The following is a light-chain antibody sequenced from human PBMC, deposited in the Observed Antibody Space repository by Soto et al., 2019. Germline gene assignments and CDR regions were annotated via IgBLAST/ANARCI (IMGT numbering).Light chain of an antibody. Sequence: ETVMTQSPDTLSVSPGDSATLSCRASQDVSTNLAWFHQKPGQTPRLVLYGASKRATGIPARFSGSGSGRHFSLPISCLQSEDFGAYHCQHYNNWPRYHFGQGTKVEIK. CDR1: QDVSTN. CDR2: GAS. J-gene: IGKJ2*01. CDR3: QHYNNWPRYH. V-gene: IGKV3-15*01.